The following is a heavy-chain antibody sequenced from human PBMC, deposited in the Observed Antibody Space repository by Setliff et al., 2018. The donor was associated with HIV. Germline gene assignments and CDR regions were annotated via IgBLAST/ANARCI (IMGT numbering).Heavy chain of an antibody. V-gene: IGHV3-9*01. CDR1: GFTFDDYA. CDR2: ISWNSGSI. Sequence: PGGSLRLSCAASGFTFDDYAMHWVRQAPGKGLEWVSGISWNSGSIGYADSVKGRFTISRDNAKNSLYLQMNSLRAEDTALYYCAKAVFADSSGYYGFYYGMDVWGQGTTVTVSS. D-gene: IGHD3-22*01. J-gene: IGHJ6*02. CDR3: AKAVFADSSGYYGFYYGMDV.